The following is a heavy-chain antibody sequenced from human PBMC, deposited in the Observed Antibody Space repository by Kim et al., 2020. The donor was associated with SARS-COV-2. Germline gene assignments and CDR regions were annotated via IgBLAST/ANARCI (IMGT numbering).Heavy chain of an antibody. CDR2: IYSGGST. CDR1: GFTVSSNY. J-gene: IGHJ3*02. V-gene: IGHV3-53*01. D-gene: IGHD2-2*01. Sequence: GGSLRLSCAASGFTVSSNYMSWVRQAPGKGLEWVSVIYSGGSTYYADSVKGRFTISRDNSKNTLYLQMNSLRAEATAVYYCARGYCSSTSCYLLAGPFDIWGQGTMVTVSS. CDR3: ARGYCSSTSCYLLAGPFDI.